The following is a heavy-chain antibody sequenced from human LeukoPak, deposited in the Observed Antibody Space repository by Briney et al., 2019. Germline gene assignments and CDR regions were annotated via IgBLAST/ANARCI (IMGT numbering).Heavy chain of an antibody. Sequence: GASVKVSCKASEYTFTGYYMHWVRQAPGQGLGWMGWINPNSGDTNYAQKFQGRVTMTRGTSISTAYMELSRLRSDDTAMYYCVREEDGYDYDGFFYWGQGTLVTVSS. V-gene: IGHV1-2*02. D-gene: IGHD5-24*01. CDR3: VREEDGYDYDGFFY. CDR1: EYTFTGYY. J-gene: IGHJ4*02. CDR2: INPNSGDT.